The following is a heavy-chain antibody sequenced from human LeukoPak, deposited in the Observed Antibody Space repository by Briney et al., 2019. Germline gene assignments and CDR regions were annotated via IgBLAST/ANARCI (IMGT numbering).Heavy chain of an antibody. Sequence: SETLSLTCTVSGGSISSYYWSWIRQPPGKGLEWIGYIYYSGSTNYNPPLKSRVTISVDTSKNQFSLKLSSVTAADTAVYYCARGYYDYVWGSYRYNLDAFDIWGQGTMVTVSS. CDR2: IYYSGST. J-gene: IGHJ3*02. CDR3: ARGYYDYVWGSYRYNLDAFDI. CDR1: GGSISSYY. V-gene: IGHV4-59*08. D-gene: IGHD3-16*02.